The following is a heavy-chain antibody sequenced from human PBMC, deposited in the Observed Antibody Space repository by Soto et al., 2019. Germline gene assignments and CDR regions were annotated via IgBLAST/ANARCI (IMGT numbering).Heavy chain of an antibody. V-gene: IGHV4-31*03. CDR2: IYYSGST. D-gene: IGHD6-13*01. J-gene: IGHJ5*02. CDR1: GGTIGGGGYY. CDR3: ARESQGYSSSWSPYNWFDP. Sequence: SVTLSLTCTVSGGTIGGGGYYWSWIHKHPGKGLEWIGYIYYSGSTYYNPSLKSRVTISVDTSKNQFSLKLSSVTAADTAVYYCARESQGYSSSWSPYNWFDPWGQGILVTVSS.